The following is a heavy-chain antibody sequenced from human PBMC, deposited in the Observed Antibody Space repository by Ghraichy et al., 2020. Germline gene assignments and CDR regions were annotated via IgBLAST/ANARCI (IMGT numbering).Heavy chain of an antibody. CDR2: ISASGATT. CDR3: ARIEGSNSDRAIDY. Sequence: GESLNISCAASGFTFSTYQMNWVRQATGKGLEWISFISASGATTYYAESVKGRFTISRDIAKNSLYLQMNSLRAEDTAVYYCARIEGSNSDRAIDYWVQGTLVTVSS. J-gene: IGHJ4*02. D-gene: IGHD3-10*01. V-gene: IGHV3-48*03. CDR1: GFTFSTYQ.